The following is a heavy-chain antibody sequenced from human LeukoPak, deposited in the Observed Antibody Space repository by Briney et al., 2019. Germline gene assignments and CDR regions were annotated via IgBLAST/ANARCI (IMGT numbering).Heavy chain of an antibody. D-gene: IGHD3-16*01. Sequence: SETLSLTCTVSGGSISSYYWSWIRQPPGKGLEWIGCIYYSGSTNYNPSLKSRVTISVDTSKNQFSLKLSSVTAADTAVYYCARGVVITFGGAADYWGPGTLVTVSS. V-gene: IGHV4-59*01. J-gene: IGHJ4*02. CDR1: GGSISSYY. CDR3: ARGVVITFGGAADY. CDR2: IYYSGST.